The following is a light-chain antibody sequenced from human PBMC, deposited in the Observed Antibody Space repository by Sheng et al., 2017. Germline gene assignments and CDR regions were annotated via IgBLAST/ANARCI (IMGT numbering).Light chain of an antibody. CDR2: DVS. CDR3: SSYTSSSSLWV. J-gene: IGLJ3*02. V-gene: IGLV2-14*03. CDR1: SSDVGGYNY. Sequence: QSALTQPASVSGSPGQSITISCIGTSSDVGGYNYVSWYQHHPGKAPKLMIYDVSDRPSGVSNRFSGSKSGNTASLTISGLQAEDEADYYCSSYTSSSSLWVFGGGTKLTVL.